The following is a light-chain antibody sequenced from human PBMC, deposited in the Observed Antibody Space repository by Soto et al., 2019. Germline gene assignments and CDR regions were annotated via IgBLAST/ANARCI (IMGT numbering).Light chain of an antibody. CDR3: QQSFT. Sequence: DIQMTQSPSTLSASVGDRVTITCRASQSISSWLAWYQQKPGKAPKVLIYKASTLESGVPSRFSGSGSGTKFTLTISSLHPDDFSTYSCQQSFTFGHGTKVDIK. CDR1: QSISSW. J-gene: IGKJ3*01. CDR2: KAS. V-gene: IGKV1-5*03.